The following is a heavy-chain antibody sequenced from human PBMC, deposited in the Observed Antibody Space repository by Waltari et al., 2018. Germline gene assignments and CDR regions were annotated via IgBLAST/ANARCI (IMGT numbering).Heavy chain of an antibody. V-gene: IGHV1-69*08. J-gene: IGHJ5*02. CDR2: IIPILDLT. CDR1: GDSFSRST. CDR3: ATEGSGANSLLIDA. Sequence: QVVQSGPEVKKPGSSVTVSCEASGDSFSRSTVSWVRQAPGQGLQWMGRIIPILDLTNYPQTFQGRLTITADKSSTTVSMHLTSLTSDDTAVYYCATEGSGANSLLIDAWGQGTLVIVSS. D-gene: IGHD3-10*01.